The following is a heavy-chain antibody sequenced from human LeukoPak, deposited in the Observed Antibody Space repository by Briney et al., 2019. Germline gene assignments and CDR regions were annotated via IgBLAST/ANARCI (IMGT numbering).Heavy chain of an antibody. V-gene: IGHV3-74*01. CDR1: GFTFSSYW. CDR3: AKDTYGRPYYYYYMDV. CDR2: INSDGSST. J-gene: IGHJ6*03. Sequence: GGSLRLSCAASGFTFSSYWMHWVRQAPGKGLVWVSRINSDGSSTSYADSVKGRFTISRDNAKNTLYLQMNGLRAEDTAVYYCAKDTYGRPYYYYYMDVWGKGTTVTVSS. D-gene: IGHD3-10*01.